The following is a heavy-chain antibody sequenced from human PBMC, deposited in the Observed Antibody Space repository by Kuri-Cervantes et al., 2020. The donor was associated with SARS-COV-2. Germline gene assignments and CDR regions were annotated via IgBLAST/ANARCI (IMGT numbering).Heavy chain of an antibody. CDR3: ARHYAFDRFHK. CDR2: IYYSGST. J-gene: IGHJ4*02. CDR1: GGSISSSSYY. V-gene: IGHV4-39*01. Sequence: SETLSLTCTVSGGSISSSSYYWGWIRQPPGKGLEWIGSIYYSGSTYYNPSLKSRVTISVDTSKNQFSLKLSSVTAADTAKYYCARHYAFDRFHKWGQGTLVTVAS. D-gene: IGHD3-9*01.